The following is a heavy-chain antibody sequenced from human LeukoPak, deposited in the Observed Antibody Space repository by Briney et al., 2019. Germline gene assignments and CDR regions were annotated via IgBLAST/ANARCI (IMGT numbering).Heavy chain of an antibody. V-gene: IGHV3-23*01. CDR2: ISGSGGST. J-gene: IGHJ5*02. CDR3: AKGKALVAATSDWFDP. Sequence: PGGSLRLSCAASGFTFSSYAMSWVRRAPGKGLEWVSAISGSGGSTYYADSVKGRFTISRDNSKNTLYLQMNSLRAEDTAVYYCAKGKALVAATSDWFDPWGQGTLVTVSS. D-gene: IGHD1-26*01. CDR1: GFTFSSYA.